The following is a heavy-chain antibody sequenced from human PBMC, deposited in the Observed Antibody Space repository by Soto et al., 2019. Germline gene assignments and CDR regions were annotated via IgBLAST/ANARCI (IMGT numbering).Heavy chain of an antibody. V-gene: IGHV1-3*05. Sequence: QVQLVQSGAEEKKPGASVKVSCKASGYTFTNYAMHWVRQAPGQRLEWMGWINAGNGNTKYSQKFQGRVTITRDTXESTAYRELSSLRSEDTAVYYCAGAVGGSSSRGDYWGQGTLVTVSS. CDR3: AGAVGGSSSRGDY. CDR2: INAGNGNT. J-gene: IGHJ4*02. CDR1: GYTFTNYA. D-gene: IGHD6-13*01.